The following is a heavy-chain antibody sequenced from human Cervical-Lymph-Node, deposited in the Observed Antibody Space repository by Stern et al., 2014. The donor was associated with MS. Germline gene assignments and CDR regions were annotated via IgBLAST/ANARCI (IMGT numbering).Heavy chain of an antibody. Sequence: EVQLVESGGGLVKPGGSLRLSCAASGFTFSSYSMNWVRQAPGKGLEWVSSIRSSRSYIYYADSVKGRFTISRDNAKNSLYLQMNSLRAEDTAVYYCARDQGGKYYDSSGYYSDTFDIWGQGTMVTVSS. V-gene: IGHV3-21*01. CDR2: IRSSRSYI. CDR1: GFTFSSYS. D-gene: IGHD3-22*01. J-gene: IGHJ3*02. CDR3: ARDQGGKYYDSSGYYSDTFDI.